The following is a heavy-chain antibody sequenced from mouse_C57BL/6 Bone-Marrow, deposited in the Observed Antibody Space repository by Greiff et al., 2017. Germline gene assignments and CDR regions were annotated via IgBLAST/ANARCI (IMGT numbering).Heavy chain of an antibody. CDR2: IHPNSGST. J-gene: IGHJ1*03. D-gene: IGHD2-2*01. CDR1: GYTFTSYW. CDR3: AGGYPWYFDV. V-gene: IGHV1-64*01. Sequence: QVQLKQPGAELVKPGASVKLSCKASGYTFTSYWMHWVKQRPGQGLEWIGMIHPNSGSTNYNEKFKSKATLTVDKSSSTAYMQLRSLTSEDSAVYYCAGGYPWYFDVWGTGTTVTGSS.